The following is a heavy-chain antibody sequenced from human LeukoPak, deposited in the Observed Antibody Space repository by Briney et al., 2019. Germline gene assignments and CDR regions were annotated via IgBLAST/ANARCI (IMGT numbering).Heavy chain of an antibody. CDR1: GFTFISYS. CDR3: ARVAFGLYVMDV. J-gene: IGHJ6*02. V-gene: IGHV3-21*01. CDR2: ISSDSKYI. Sequence: GGSLRLSCVASGFTFISYSMNWVRQAPGKGLEWVSSISSDSKYIFYADSLKGRFTISRDNAKNSLYLQIISLRAEDTAVYYCARVAFGLYVMDVWGQGTTVTVSS. D-gene: IGHD3/OR15-3a*01.